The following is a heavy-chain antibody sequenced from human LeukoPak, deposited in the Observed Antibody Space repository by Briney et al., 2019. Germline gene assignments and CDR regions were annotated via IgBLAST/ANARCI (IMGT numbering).Heavy chain of an antibody. CDR1: GGSISSYY. CDR2: IYTSGST. D-gene: IGHD5-12*01. CDR3: ARGSYTGYDSHGFDI. Sequence: SETLALTCTVSGGSISSYYWSWIRQPAGKGLEWIGRIYTSGSTNYNPSLKSRVTMSVDTSKNQFSLKLNSVTAADTAVYYCARGSYTGYDSHGFDIWGQGTMVTVSS. V-gene: IGHV4-4*07. J-gene: IGHJ3*02.